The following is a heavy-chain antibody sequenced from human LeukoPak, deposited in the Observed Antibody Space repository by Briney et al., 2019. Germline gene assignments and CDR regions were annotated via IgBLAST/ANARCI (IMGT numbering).Heavy chain of an antibody. CDR3: AMVWFGGGNWFDP. CDR1: GYTVTGYY. V-gene: IGHV1-2*02. CDR2: NNPNSGGT. Sequence: ASVTVSCKASGYTVTGYYMHWVRQAPAQGLEWMGWNNPNSGGTNYAQKFQGRVTMTRDTSISTAYMELSRLRSDDTAVYYCAMVWFGGGNWFDPWGQGALVTVSS. J-gene: IGHJ5*02. D-gene: IGHD2-15*01.